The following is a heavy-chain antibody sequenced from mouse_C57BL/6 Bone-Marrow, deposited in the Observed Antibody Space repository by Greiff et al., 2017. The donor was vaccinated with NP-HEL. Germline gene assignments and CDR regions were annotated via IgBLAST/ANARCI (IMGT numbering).Heavy chain of an antibody. Sequence: QVQLQQSGAELVKPGASVKISCKASGYAFSSYWMNWVKQRPGKGLEWIGQIYPGDGDTNYNGKFKGKATLTADKSSSTAYMQLSSLTSEDSAVYFCARMIYYGYPDYWGQGTTLTVSS. CDR2: IYPGDGDT. V-gene: IGHV1-80*01. CDR1: GYAFSSYW. D-gene: IGHD2-2*01. CDR3: ARMIYYGYPDY. J-gene: IGHJ2*01.